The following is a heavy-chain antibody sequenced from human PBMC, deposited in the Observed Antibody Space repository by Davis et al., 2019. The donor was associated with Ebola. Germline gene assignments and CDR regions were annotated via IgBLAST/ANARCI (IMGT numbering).Heavy chain of an antibody. CDR1: GFTFISYS. V-gene: IGHV3-21*01. CDR2: ISSSSYYI. D-gene: IGHD3-22*01. J-gene: IGHJ4*02. CDR3: AATYDTSGYPTDY. Sequence: GESLKISCAASGFTFISYSMNWVRQAPGMGLEWVSSISSSSYYIYYADSVKGRFTISRDNAKKSLYLQMNSLRAEDTGVYYCAATYDTSGYPTDYWGQGTLVTVSS.